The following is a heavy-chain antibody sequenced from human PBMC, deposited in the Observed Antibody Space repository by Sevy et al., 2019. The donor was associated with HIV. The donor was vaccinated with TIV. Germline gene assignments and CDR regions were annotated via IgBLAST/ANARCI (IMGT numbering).Heavy chain of an antibody. CDR1: GGSISSGGYY. Sequence: SETLSLTCTVSGGSISSGGYYWSWIRQHPGKGREGIGYIYYSGSTYYNPSLKSRFTISVDTSKNQFSLKLSSVTAADTAVYYCARASYYYDSSGYYLFDYWGQGTLVTVSS. V-gene: IGHV4-31*03. D-gene: IGHD3-22*01. CDR3: ARASYYYDSSGYYLFDY. CDR2: IYYSGST. J-gene: IGHJ4*02.